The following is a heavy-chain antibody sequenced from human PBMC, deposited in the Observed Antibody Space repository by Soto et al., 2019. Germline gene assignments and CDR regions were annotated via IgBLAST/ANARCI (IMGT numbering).Heavy chain of an antibody. J-gene: IGHJ3*02. D-gene: IGHD2-15*01. Sequence: GGSLRLSCAASGFTFSSYAMSWVRQAPGKGLEWVSAISGSGGSTYYADSVKGRFTISRDNSKNTLYLQMNSLRAEDTAVYYCAKANGGCSGGSCYLRPDAFDIWGQGTMVTVSS. CDR2: ISGSGGST. CDR1: GFTFSSYA. V-gene: IGHV3-23*01. CDR3: AKANGGCSGGSCYLRPDAFDI.